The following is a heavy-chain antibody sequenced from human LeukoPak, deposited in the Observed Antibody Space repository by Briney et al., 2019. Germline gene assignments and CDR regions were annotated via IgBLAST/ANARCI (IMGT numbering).Heavy chain of an antibody. V-gene: IGHV4-39*01. CDR1: GGSINTYY. Sequence: PSETLSLTCTVSGGSINTYYWSWIRQPPGRDLEWIGSIYSSGNTYYNPSLESRVTISVDTSKNQLSLKLTSATAADTSVYYCARHSGLRSPFDPWGQGTLVTVSS. J-gene: IGHJ5*02. D-gene: IGHD3-3*01. CDR2: IYSSGNT. CDR3: ARHSGLRSPFDP.